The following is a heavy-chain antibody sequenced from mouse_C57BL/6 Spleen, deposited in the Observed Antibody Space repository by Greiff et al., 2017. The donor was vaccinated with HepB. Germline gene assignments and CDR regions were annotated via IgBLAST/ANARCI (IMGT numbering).Heavy chain of an antibody. CDR3: ATYETLYDYDGDYFDY. D-gene: IGHD2-4*01. CDR2: INPNNGGT. Sequence: EVQLQQSGPELVKPGASVKMSCKASGYTFTDYNMHWVKQSHGKSLEWIGYINPNNGGTSYNQKFKGKATLTVNTSSSTAYMELRSLTSEDSAVYYCATYETLYDYDGDYFDYWGQGTTLTVSS. J-gene: IGHJ2*01. V-gene: IGHV1-22*01. CDR1: GYTFTDYN.